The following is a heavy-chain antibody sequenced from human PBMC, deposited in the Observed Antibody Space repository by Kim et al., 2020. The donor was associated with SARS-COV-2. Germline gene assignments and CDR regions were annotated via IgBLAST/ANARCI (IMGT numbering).Heavy chain of an antibody. V-gene: IGHV1-69*13. D-gene: IGHD5-18*01. CDR2: IIPIFGTA. CDR1: GGTFSSYA. CDR3: ARGHSYGFSFRDYFDY. J-gene: IGHJ4*02. Sequence: SVKVSCKASGGTFSSYAISWVRQAPGQGLEWMGGIIPIFGTANYAQKFQGRVTITADESTSTAYMELSSLRSEDTAVYYCARGHSYGFSFRDYFDYWGQGTLVTVCS.